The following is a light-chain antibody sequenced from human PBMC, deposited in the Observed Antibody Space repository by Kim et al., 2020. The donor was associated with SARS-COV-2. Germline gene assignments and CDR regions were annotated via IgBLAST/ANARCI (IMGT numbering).Light chain of an antibody. CDR1: RGSIASNY. CDR2: EDN. Sequence: GEAVTIACTGSRGSIASNYVQWYQQRPGSAPATVIYEDNQRPSGVPDRFSGSIDSSSNSASLTISGLKTEDEADYYCQSYDSSNRVFGGGTQLTVL. J-gene: IGLJ3*02. V-gene: IGLV6-57*02. CDR3: QSYDSSNRV.